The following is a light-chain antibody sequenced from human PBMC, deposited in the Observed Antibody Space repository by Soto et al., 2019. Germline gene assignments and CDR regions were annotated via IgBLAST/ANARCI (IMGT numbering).Light chain of an antibody. Sequence: DVQMTQSPSTLSASVGDRVTITCRASQSISRWSAWYQQKPGKAPKLLIYKASNLEIGVPSRFSGSASGTEFTLTISSLQADDFATYYCQQYDSYSKTFGQGTKVDIK. V-gene: IGKV1-5*03. CDR1: QSISRW. CDR3: QQYDSYSKT. CDR2: KAS. J-gene: IGKJ1*01.